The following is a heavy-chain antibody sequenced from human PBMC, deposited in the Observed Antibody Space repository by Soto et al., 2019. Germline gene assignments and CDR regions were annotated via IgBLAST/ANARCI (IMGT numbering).Heavy chain of an antibody. CDR3: ARGAVKRNNWFDP. CDR1: AGSVSSDSYS. CDR2: IYYSGST. D-gene: IGHD4-17*01. V-gene: IGHV4-61*01. Sequence: SETLSLTCTVSAGSVSSDSYSWSWIRQPPGKGLEWIGYIYYSGSTNYNPPLKSRVTISVDTSKNQFSLKLSSVTAADTAVYYCARGAVKRNNWFDPWGQGTLVTVSS. J-gene: IGHJ5*02.